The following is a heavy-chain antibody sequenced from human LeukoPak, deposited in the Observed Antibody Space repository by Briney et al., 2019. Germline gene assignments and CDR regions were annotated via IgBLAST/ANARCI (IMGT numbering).Heavy chain of an antibody. J-gene: IGHJ3*01. D-gene: IGHD2-2*01. CDR3: ARSRYCSTITCYFPFDV. Sequence: PGGSLRLSCAASGFTFSSYEMNWVRQAPGKGLEWVSYISNSGTAIYYADSVKGRFTISRDNSKDTLYLQMNSLRAEDTAVYYCARSRYCSTITCYFPFDVWGQGTTVIVSS. CDR1: GFTFSSYE. CDR2: ISNSGTAI. V-gene: IGHV3-48*03.